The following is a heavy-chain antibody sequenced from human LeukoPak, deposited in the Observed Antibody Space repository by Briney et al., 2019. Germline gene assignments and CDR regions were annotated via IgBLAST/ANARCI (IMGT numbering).Heavy chain of an antibody. CDR3: TTGSGEVWFGEHAFDI. CDR2: IKSKTDGGTT. V-gene: IGHV3-15*01. CDR1: GFTFSNAW. J-gene: IGHJ3*02. Sequence: GGSLRLSCAASGFTFSNAWMSWVRQAPGKGLEWVGRIKSKTDGGTTDYAAPVKGRFTISRDDLKNTLYLQMNSLKTEDTAVYYCTTGSGEVWFGEHAFDIWGQGTMVTVSS. D-gene: IGHD3-10*01.